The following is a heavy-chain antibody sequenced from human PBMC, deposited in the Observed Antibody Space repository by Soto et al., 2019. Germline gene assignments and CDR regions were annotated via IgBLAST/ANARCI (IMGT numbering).Heavy chain of an antibody. CDR3: ARNFAPQGQYNFDY. Sequence: HPGGSLRLSCAASGFTITKYGMHWVRQAPGKGLEWVAALSSDGTSEHYADSLKGRFSVSRDSFKNSMFLQISSLKGEDTAVYFCARNFAPQGQYNFDYWGQGTLVTVSS. V-gene: IGHV3-33*01. J-gene: IGHJ4*02. CDR1: GFTITKYG. CDR2: LSSDGTSE. D-gene: IGHD5-18*01.